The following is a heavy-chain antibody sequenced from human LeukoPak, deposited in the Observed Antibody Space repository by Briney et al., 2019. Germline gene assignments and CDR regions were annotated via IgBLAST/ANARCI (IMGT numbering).Heavy chain of an antibody. V-gene: IGHV3-23*01. D-gene: IGHD6-19*01. J-gene: IGHJ4*02. CDR2: ISGSGGST. CDR1: GFTFSSYG. CDR3: AKERGVAVAVIDY. Sequence: PGGTLRLSCAASGFTFSSYGMSWVRQAPGKGLEWVSAISGSGGSTYYADSVKGRFTISRDNSKNTLYLQMNSLRAEDTAVYYCAKERGVAVAVIDYWGQGTLVTVSS.